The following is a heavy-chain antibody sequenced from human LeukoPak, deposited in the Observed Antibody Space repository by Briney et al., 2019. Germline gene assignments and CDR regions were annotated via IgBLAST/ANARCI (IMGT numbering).Heavy chain of an antibody. CDR1: GFTFSSYA. J-gene: IGHJ6*02. V-gene: IGHV3-23*01. D-gene: IGHD6-13*01. CDR3: AKALLNVGIAAAGDPQYYYYGMDV. Sequence: PGGSLRLSCAASGFTFSSYAMSWVRQAPGKGLEWVSAISGSGGSTYYADSVKGRFTISRDNSKNTLYLQMNSLRAEDTAVYYCAKALLNVGIAAAGDPQYYYYGMDVWGQGTTVTVSS. CDR2: ISGSGGST.